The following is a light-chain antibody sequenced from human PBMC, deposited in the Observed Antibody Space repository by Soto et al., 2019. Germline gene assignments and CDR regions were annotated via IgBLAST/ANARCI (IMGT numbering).Light chain of an antibody. V-gene: IGKV1-9*01. Sequence: DIHLTQSPSSLSASVGDRVTITCRTSQGISSYLAWYQQKPGKAPKLLIYGASTLQSGVPSRFSGSGSGTEFTLTISSLQPEDFATYYCQQLNSYPALTFGGGTKVDIK. CDR3: QQLNSYPALT. CDR1: QGISSY. CDR2: GAS. J-gene: IGKJ4*01.